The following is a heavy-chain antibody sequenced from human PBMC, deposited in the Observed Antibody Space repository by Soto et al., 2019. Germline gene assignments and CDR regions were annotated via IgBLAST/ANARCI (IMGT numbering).Heavy chain of an antibody. V-gene: IGHV1-69*01. J-gene: IGHJ2*01. Sequence: QVQLVQSGAEVKKPGSSVKVSCKASGGTFSSYAISWVRQAPGQGLEWMGGITPIFGTANYAQKFQGRVTITADESTSTAYMELSSLRSEDTAVYYCARGGIEVAGWYFDLWGRGTLVTVSS. CDR2: ITPIFGTA. CDR1: GGTFSSYA. D-gene: IGHD6-19*01. CDR3: ARGGIEVAGWYFDL.